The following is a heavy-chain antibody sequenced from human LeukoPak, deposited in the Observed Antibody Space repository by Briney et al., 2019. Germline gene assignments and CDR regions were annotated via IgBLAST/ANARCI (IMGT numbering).Heavy chain of an antibody. CDR1: GGSINSHY. Sequence: SETLSLTCTVSGGSINSHYRSWLRQPPGKGLEWIGYIQNIGTTSYNPSLKSRVTISIDTSRTHFSLKLTSVTAADTAIYYCARGDGNWFDPWGQGTLVTVSS. V-gene: IGHV4-59*11. D-gene: IGHD5-24*01. J-gene: IGHJ5*02. CDR2: IQNIGTT. CDR3: ARGDGNWFDP.